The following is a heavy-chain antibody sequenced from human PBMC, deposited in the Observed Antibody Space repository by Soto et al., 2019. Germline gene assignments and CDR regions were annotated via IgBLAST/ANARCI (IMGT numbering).Heavy chain of an antibody. CDR1: TYTFTSYA. V-gene: IGHV1-58*01. CDR3: ATHREGATYYFDY. CDR2: IDVGSGNT. D-gene: IGHD1-26*01. Sequence: ASVKVSCKASTYTFTSYAVQWVRQARGQRLEWIGWIDVGSGNTKYAQNFQERVTITRDRSSGTAYLELSSLRSEDTAVYYCATHREGATYYFDYWGQGTLVTVSS. J-gene: IGHJ4*02.